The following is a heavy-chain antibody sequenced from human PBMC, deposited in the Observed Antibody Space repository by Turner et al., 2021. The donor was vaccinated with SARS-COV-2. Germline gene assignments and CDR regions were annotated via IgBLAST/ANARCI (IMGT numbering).Heavy chain of an antibody. D-gene: IGHD1-7*01. Sequence: EVQLVASGGGLGQPGRSLTLSCAASGFTFDDYAMHWVRQAPGKGLEWVSGISWDSGSIGYADSVKGRFTISRDNAKNYLYLQMNSLRAEDTALYYCAKDMELRLNYHFYFMDVWGEGTTVTVSA. J-gene: IGHJ6*04. CDR1: GFTFDDYA. CDR3: AKDMELRLNYHFYFMDV. CDR2: ISWDSGSI. V-gene: IGHV3-9*01.